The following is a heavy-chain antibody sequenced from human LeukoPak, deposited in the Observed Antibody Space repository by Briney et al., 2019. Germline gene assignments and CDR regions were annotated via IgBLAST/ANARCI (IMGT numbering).Heavy chain of an antibody. CDR1: GYTFTGYY. CDR2: TNPHSGGT. D-gene: IGHD2-2*01. CDR3: ARDVGEYCSSTNCYASHY. J-gene: IGHJ4*02. V-gene: IGHV1-2*02. Sequence: ASVKLSCNASGYTFTGYYIHWVRQAPGQGLEWMGWTNPHSGGTNYAQKFQGGVTMTRDTSITTAYMELSSLRSDDTAVYYCARDVGEYCSSTNCYASHYWGQGTLVTVSS.